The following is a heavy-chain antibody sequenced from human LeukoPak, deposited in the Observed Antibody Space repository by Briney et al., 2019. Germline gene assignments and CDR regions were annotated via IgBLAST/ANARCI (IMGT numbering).Heavy chain of an antibody. D-gene: IGHD6-13*01. CDR1: GESVSSKNGA. Sequence: TSQTLSLTCDISGESVSSKNGAWNWVRQSPSRGLEWLGRTYYRSKWYTDYAESVKSRITINPDTSKNQFSLQLNSVTPEDTAVYYCARDRGSSSWYYFDNWGQGSLVTVSS. J-gene: IGHJ4*02. CDR2: TYYRSKWYT. V-gene: IGHV6-1*01. CDR3: ARDRGSSSWYYFDN.